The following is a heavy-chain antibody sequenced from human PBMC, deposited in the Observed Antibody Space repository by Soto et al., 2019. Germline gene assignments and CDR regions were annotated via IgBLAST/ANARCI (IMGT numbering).Heavy chain of an antibody. CDR3: AKSGPTNYFDF. CDR1: GFAFSTYA. CDR2: ISGGGVFT. V-gene: IGHV3-23*01. D-gene: IGHD1-26*01. J-gene: IGHJ4*02. Sequence: GWSLRLSCASSGFAFSTYAMSWVRQAPGKGLEWVSGISGGGVFTYYADSVKGRFTISRDDSKNTVYLEMKSLRAEDTAVYYCAKSGPTNYFDFWGQGTLVTVSS.